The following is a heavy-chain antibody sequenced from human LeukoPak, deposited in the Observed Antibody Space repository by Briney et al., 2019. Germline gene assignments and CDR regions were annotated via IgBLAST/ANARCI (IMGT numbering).Heavy chain of an antibody. V-gene: IGHV4-38-2*01. CDR2: IYYSGST. J-gene: IGHJ4*02. D-gene: IGHD3-22*01. CDR1: GYSISSGYY. Sequence: SETLSLTCAVSGYSISSGYYWGWIRQPPGKGLEWIGSIYYSGSTYYNPSLKSRVTISVDTSKNQFSLKLSSVTAADTAVYYCARHSSGYYLAPFDYWGQGTLVTVSS. CDR3: ARHSSGYYLAPFDY.